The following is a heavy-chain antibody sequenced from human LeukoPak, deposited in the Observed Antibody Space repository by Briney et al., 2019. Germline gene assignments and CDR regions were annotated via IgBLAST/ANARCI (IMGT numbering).Heavy chain of an antibody. CDR3: ARGQWASGWSFYFEY. D-gene: IGHD6-19*01. J-gene: IGHJ4*02. V-gene: IGHV3-33*01. CDR2: VWNDGGNK. CDR1: GFTFHTFA. Sequence: GGSLRLSCAASGFTFHTFAMHWVRQAPGKGLEWVAVVWNDGGNKYYADSVKGRFTIARDNPKNTVYLQMNSLRAEDTAMYYCARGQWASGWSFYFEYWGQGALVTVSS.